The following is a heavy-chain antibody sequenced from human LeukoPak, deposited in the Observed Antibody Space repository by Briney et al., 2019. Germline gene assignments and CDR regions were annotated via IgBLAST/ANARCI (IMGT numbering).Heavy chain of an antibody. Sequence: GGSLRLSCAASGFTFSSYSMNWVRQAPGKGLEWVSSISSSSSYIYYADSVKGRFTISRDNAKNSLYLQMNSLRAEDTAVYYCARGRDGYIYPYFDYWGQGTLVTVSP. CDR3: ARGRDGYIYPYFDY. D-gene: IGHD5-24*01. CDR2: ISSSSSYI. V-gene: IGHV3-21*01. J-gene: IGHJ4*02. CDR1: GFTFSSYS.